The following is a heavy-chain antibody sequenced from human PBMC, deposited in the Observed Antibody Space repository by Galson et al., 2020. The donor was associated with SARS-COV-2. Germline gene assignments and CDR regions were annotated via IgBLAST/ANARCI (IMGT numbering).Heavy chain of an antibody. V-gene: IGHV4-4*07. CDR3: VRGSPAEEDCFDH. Sequence: SQTLSLTCTVSGASISSSYWSWIWQPAGKGLEWIGRMSISGGTRYNAALESRVTMSLDTSKKQFSLTLNSVTAADTAFYYCVRGSPAEEDCFDHWGQGILVTVSS. D-gene: IGHD2-21*02. CDR1: GASISSSY. J-gene: IGHJ4*02. CDR2: MSISGGT.